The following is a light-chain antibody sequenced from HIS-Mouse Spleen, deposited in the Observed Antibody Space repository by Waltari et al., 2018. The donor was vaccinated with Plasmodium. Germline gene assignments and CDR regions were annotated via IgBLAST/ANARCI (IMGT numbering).Light chain of an antibody. V-gene: IGKV3-15*01. CDR2: GAS. J-gene: IGKJ4*01. CDR1: QSVSSN. Sequence: EIVMTQSPATLSVSPGARATLSCSASQSVSSNVAWYQQKPGQAPRLLIYGASTRATGIPARFSGSGSGTEFTLTISSLQSEDFAVYYCQQYNNWPPLTFGGGTKVEIK. CDR3: QQYNNWPPLT.